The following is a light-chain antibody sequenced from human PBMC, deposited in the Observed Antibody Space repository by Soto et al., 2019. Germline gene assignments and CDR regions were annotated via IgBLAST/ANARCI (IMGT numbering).Light chain of an antibody. CDR1: SSDVGSYNL. CDR2: EGS. J-gene: IGLJ2*01. V-gene: IGLV2-23*01. CDR3: CSYAGPWV. Sequence: QSALTQPASVSGSPGQSITSSCTGTSSDVGSYNLVSWYQQHPGKAPKLMIYEGSKRPSGVSNRFSGSKSGNTASLTISGLQAEDEADYYCCSYAGPWVFGGGTKLTVL.